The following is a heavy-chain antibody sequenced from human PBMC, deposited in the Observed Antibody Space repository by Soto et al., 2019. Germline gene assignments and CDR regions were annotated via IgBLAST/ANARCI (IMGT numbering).Heavy chain of an antibody. CDR1: GGTFSSYA. J-gene: IGHJ5*02. D-gene: IGHD3-22*01. Sequence: GASVKVSCKASGGTFSSYAISWVRQAPGQGLEWMGGIIPIFGTANYAQKFQGRVTITADESTSTAYMELSSLRSEDTAVYYCARVRGDYDDSRSKNWFDPWGQGTLVTVSS. CDR2: IIPIFGTA. CDR3: ARVRGDYDDSRSKNWFDP. V-gene: IGHV1-69*13.